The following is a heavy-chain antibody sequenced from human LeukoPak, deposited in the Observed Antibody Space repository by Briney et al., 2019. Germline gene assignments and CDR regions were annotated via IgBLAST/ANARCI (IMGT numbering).Heavy chain of an antibody. Sequence: GGSLRLSCAASGFTFSSYGMHWVRQAPGKGLEWVAFIRYDGSNEYYADSVKGRFTISRDNSKNTLYLQMNSLRAEDTAVYYCAKVYSATMVRGVIIPRGMDVWGHGTTVTVSS. V-gene: IGHV3-30*02. CDR1: GFTFSSYG. J-gene: IGHJ6*02. CDR2: IRYDGSNE. D-gene: IGHD3-10*01. CDR3: AKVYSATMVRGVIIPRGMDV.